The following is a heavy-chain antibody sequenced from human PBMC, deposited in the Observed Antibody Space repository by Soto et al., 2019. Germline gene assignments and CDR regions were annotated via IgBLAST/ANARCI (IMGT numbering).Heavy chain of an antibody. V-gene: IGHV4-59*01. CDR2: IYYSGGT. D-gene: IGHD6-19*01. CDR3: ARDLGYIAVAGRPLGWFDP. Sequence: KTSETLSLTCTVSGGSISSYYWSWIRQPPGKGLEWIGYIYYSGGTNYNPSLKSRVTISVDASKNQFSLKLSSVTAADTAVYYCARDLGYIAVAGRPLGWFDPWGQGTLVTVSS. CDR1: GGSISSYY. J-gene: IGHJ5*02.